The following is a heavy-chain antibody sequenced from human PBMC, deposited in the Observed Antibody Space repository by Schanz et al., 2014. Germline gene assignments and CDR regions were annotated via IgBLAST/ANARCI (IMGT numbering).Heavy chain of an antibody. Sequence: EVQVVESGGGLVQPGGSLRLSCAASGFAVDNYYMSCVRQAPGRGLEWVSTIGTSGSTYYADSVKGRFTISRDNSKNTLYLQMNSLRAEDTAVYYCAKGRFGELSAFDIWGQGTMVTVSS. D-gene: IGHD3-10*01. J-gene: IGHJ3*02. CDR3: AKGRFGELSAFDI. CDR2: IGTSGST. CDR1: GFAVDNYY. V-gene: IGHV3-23*04.